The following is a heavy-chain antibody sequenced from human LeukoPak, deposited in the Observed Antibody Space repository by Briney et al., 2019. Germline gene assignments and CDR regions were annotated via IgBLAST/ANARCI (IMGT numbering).Heavy chain of an antibody. D-gene: IGHD2-15*01. CDR3: ARDGVYCSGGSCYSTLDY. V-gene: IGHV4-59*01. CDR2: IYYSGST. CDR1: GGSISSYY. Sequence: SETLSLTCTVSGGSISSYYWSWIRQPPGKGLEWIGNIYYSGSTNYNPSRKSRVTISVDTSKNQFSLKLSSVTAADTAVYYCARDGVYCSGGSCYSTLDYWGQGTLVTVSS. J-gene: IGHJ4*02.